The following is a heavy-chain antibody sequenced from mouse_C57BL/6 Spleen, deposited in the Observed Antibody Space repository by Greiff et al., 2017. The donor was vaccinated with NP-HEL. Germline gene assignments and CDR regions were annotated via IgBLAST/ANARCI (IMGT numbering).Heavy chain of an antibody. CDR1: GFTFSSYA. Sequence: EVQLQQSGEGLVKPGGSLKLSCAASGFTFSSYAMSWVRQTPEKRLEWVAYISSGGDYIYYADTVKGRFTISRDNARNTLYLQMSSLKSEDTAMYYCTRNYYGNYYFDYWGQGTTLTVSS. J-gene: IGHJ2*01. V-gene: IGHV5-9-1*02. D-gene: IGHD2-1*01. CDR3: TRNYYGNYYFDY. CDR2: ISSGGDYI.